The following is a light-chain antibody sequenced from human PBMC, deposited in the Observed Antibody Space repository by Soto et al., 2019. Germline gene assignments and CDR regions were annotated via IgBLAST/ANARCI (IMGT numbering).Light chain of an antibody. J-gene: IGLJ2*01. CDR2: DVS. CDR1: SSDVGGYNY. V-gene: IGLV2-14*01. CDR3: SSYTSSSTLYVV. Sequence: QSALTQPASVSGSPGQSITISCTGTSSDVGGYNYVSWYQQHPGKAPKLMIYDVSNRPSGVSNRFSGSKSGNTASLSISGLQAEDEAESDCSSYTSSSTLYVVFGGGTKLTVL.